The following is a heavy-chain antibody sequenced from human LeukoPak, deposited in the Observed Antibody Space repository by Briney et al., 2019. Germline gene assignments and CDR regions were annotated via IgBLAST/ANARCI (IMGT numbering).Heavy chain of an antibody. V-gene: IGHV3-7*03. D-gene: IGHD6-6*01. Sequence: GGSPRLSCAASGFTFSSYWMSWVRQASGKGLEWVANIKQDGSEKYYVDSAKGRFTISRDNSKNTLYLQMNSLRAEDTALYYCVKASSSSPQYNWFDAWGQGTLVTVSS. J-gene: IGHJ5*02. CDR2: IKQDGSEK. CDR3: VKASSSSPQYNWFDA. CDR1: GFTFSSYW.